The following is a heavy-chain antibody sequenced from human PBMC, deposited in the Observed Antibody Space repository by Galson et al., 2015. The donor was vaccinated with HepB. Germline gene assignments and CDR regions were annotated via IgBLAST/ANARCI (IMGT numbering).Heavy chain of an antibody. D-gene: IGHD5-18*01. Sequence: SLRLSCAASGFTFSSYSMNWVRQAPGKGLEWVSYISSSSSTTNYADSVKGRFTISRDNAKNSLYLQMNSLRAEDTAVYYCARVHTSTYSYGYWYFDLWGRGTLVTVSS. CDR2: ISSSSSTT. J-gene: IGHJ2*01. CDR3: ARVHTSTYSYGYWYFDL. V-gene: IGHV3-48*04. CDR1: GFTFSSYS.